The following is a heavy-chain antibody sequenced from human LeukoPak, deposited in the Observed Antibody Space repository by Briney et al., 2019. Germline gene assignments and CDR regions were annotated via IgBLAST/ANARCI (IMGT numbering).Heavy chain of an antibody. Sequence: GGSLRLSCAASRFTFSSYDMNWVRQAPGKGLEWVSYISSSGSTIYYADSVKGRFTISRDNTKSSLYLQMNSLRAEDTAVYYCARAGIAVAGFDYWGQGTLVTVSS. J-gene: IGHJ4*02. CDR2: ISSSGSTI. CDR3: ARAGIAVAGFDY. D-gene: IGHD6-19*01. V-gene: IGHV3-48*03. CDR1: RFTFSSYD.